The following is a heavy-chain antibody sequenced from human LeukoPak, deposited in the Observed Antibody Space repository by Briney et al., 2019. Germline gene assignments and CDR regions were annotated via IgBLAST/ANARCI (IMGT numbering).Heavy chain of an antibody. Sequence: ASVKVSCKVSGYTLTELSMHWVRQAPGKGLEWMGGFDPEDGETIYAQKFQGRVTMTEDTSTDTAYMELSSLRSEDTAVYYCARTPNWNYYFDYWGQGTLVTVSS. CDR2: FDPEDGET. CDR1: GYTLTELS. V-gene: IGHV1-24*01. D-gene: IGHD1-7*01. J-gene: IGHJ4*02. CDR3: ARTPNWNYYFDY.